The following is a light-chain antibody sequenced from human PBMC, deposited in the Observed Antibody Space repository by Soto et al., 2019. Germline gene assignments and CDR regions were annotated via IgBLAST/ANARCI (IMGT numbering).Light chain of an antibody. CDR1: QSVSSSY. CDR3: QQYDTSPET. Sequence: VITQAPDSLSLCPGVGPTRSRMTSQSVSSSYVAWYQQKPGQAPRLLIYGASSRATGIPDRFSGSGSGKEFTLIIRRLEPEDLAVYYCQQYDTSPETFGQGTKVDIK. V-gene: IGKV3-20*01. J-gene: IGKJ1*01. CDR2: GAS.